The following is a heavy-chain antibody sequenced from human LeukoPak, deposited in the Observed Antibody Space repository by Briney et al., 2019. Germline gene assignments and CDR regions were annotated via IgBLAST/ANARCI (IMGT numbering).Heavy chain of an antibody. CDR3: ARAGYSSGLGDY. CDR1: GFTFSSYA. D-gene: IGHD6-19*01. CDR2: ISYDGSNK. J-gene: IGHJ4*02. V-gene: IGHV3-30-3*01. Sequence: GGSLRLSCAASGFTFSSYAMHWVRQAPGKGLEWVAVISYDGSNKYYADSVKGRFTISRDNSKNTLYLQMNSLRAEDTAVYYCARAGYSSGLGDYWGQGTLVTVSS.